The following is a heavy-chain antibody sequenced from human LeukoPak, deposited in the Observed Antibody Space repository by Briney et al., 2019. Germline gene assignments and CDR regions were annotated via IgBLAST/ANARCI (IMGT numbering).Heavy chain of an antibody. V-gene: IGHV3-48*01. J-gene: IGHJ4*02. Sequence: LTGRSLRPSFAPSGFTSSSYSMNWVRQAPGKGLEWVSYISSSSSTIYYADSVKGRFTISRDNAKNPLYLQMNSLRAEDTAVYYCAIDHLVDYGVHYWYDYWGQGTLVTVSS. D-gene: IGHD4-17*01. CDR3: AIDHLVDYGVHYWYDY. CDR1: GFTSSSYS. CDR2: ISSSSSTI.